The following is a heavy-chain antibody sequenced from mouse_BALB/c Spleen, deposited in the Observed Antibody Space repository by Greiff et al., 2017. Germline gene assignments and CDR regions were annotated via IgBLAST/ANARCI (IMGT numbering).Heavy chain of an antibody. CDR3: TRFITPVEGAFAY. V-gene: IGHV5-6-4*01. Sequence: DVQLVESGGGLVKPGGSLKLSCAASGFTFSSYTMSWVRQTPEKRLEWVATISSGGSYTYYPASVKGRFTISRDNAKNTLYLQMSSLKSENTAMYYCTRFITPVEGAFAYWGQGTLVTVSA. D-gene: IGHD1-1*01. CDR1: GFTFSSYT. J-gene: IGHJ3*01. CDR2: ISSGGSYT.